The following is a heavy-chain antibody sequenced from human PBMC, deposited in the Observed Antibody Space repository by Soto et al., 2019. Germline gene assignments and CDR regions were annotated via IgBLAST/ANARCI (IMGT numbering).Heavy chain of an antibody. CDR1: GGSISSGDYY. V-gene: IGHV4-30-4*01. D-gene: IGHD3-3*01. CDR2: IYYSGST. CDR3: ARESTGYDSSFVY. J-gene: IGHJ4*02. Sequence: SETLSLTCTVSGGSISSGDYYWSWIRQPPGKGLEWIGYIYYSGSTYYNPSLKSRVTISVGTSKIQFSLKLSSVTAADTAVYYCARESTGYDSSFVYWGQGTLVTVSS.